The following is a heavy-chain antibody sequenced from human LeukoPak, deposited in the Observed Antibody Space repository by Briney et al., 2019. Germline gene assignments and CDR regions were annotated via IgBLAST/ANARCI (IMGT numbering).Heavy chain of an antibody. CDR2: ISSSSSYI. CDR1: GFTFSSYS. J-gene: IGHJ4*02. D-gene: IGHD6-13*01. CDR3: ARGGAAAGTLYNC. V-gene: IGHV3-21*01. Sequence: GGSLRLSCAASGFTFSSYSMNWVRQAPGKGLEWVSSISSSSSYIYYADSVKGRFTISRDNAKNSLYLQMNSLRAEDTAVYYCARGGAAAGTLYNCWGQGTLVTVSS.